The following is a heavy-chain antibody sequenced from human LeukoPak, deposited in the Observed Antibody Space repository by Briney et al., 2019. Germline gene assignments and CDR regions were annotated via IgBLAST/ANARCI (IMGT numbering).Heavy chain of an antibody. CDR2: ISDSGGAT. CDR1: GFMFSNYP. J-gene: IGHJ4*02. D-gene: IGHD3-3*01. V-gene: IGHV3-23*01. Sequence: GGSLRLSCAASGFMFSNYPMIWIRQAPGKGLEWVSIISDSGGATYYADSVKGRFTISRDNSKNALYLQMNSVRAEDEAVYYCAKDIASRITIFGVVSQWGQGTLVIFSS. CDR3: AKDIASRITIFGVVSQ.